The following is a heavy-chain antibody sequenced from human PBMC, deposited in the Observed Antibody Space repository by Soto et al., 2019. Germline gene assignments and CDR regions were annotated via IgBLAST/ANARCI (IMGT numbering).Heavy chain of an antibody. CDR1: GGSISGFY. V-gene: IGHV4-59*01. Sequence: SETLSLTCTISGGSISGFYWGWIRQPPGKGLEWIGNIYYSGSANYDPSLRSRVTISLNTSKNQFSLNLNSVTAADTAVYYCARSDGRYWGQGTLVTVS. CDR2: IYYSGSA. J-gene: IGHJ4*02. CDR3: ARSDGRY.